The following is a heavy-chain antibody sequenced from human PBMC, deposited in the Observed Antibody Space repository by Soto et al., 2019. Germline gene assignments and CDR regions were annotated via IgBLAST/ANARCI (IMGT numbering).Heavy chain of an antibody. CDR3: ARSSGTSWPRVWFDP. CDR1: GGSISSSRYL. Sequence: QLQLQESGPGLVKPPETLSLTCTVSGGSISSSRYLWGWLRQPPGKGLEWIGNIHYGGSTFYNPSLKGRVTISVDTSKNQFSLNLNSVTAADTAVYYCARSSGTSWPRVWFDPWGQGALVTVSS. D-gene: IGHD6-13*01. V-gene: IGHV4-39*01. J-gene: IGHJ5*02. CDR2: IHYGGST.